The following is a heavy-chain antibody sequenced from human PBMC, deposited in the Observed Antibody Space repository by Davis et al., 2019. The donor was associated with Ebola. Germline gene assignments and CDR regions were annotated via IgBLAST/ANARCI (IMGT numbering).Heavy chain of an antibody. CDR2: IKQDGSEK. V-gene: IGHV3-7*01. CDR1: TFNFDNYW. CDR3: VRNYYHETNGYRPLDY. D-gene: IGHD3-22*01. Sequence: GGSLRLSCVASTFNFDNYWMTWVRQAPGKGLEWVANIKQDGSEKNYVDSVKGRFTVSRDKAKNSLSLQMNSLRAEDTALYYCVRNYYHETNGYRPLDYWGQGTLVTVSS. J-gene: IGHJ4*02.